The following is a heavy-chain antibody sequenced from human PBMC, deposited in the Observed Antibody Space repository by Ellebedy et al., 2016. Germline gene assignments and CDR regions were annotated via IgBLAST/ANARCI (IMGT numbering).Heavy chain of an antibody. CDR2: IYCSGST. CDR3: ARTFYYDSSGYPLFDY. D-gene: IGHD3-22*01. V-gene: IGHV4-59*08. Sequence: SETLSLTCTVSGGSISNYYWSWIRQPPGKGLEWIGYIYCSGSTNYNPSLKSRVTISVDTSKNQFSLKLSSVTAADTAVYYCARTFYYDSSGYPLFDYWGQGTLVTVSS. J-gene: IGHJ4*02. CDR1: GGSISNYY.